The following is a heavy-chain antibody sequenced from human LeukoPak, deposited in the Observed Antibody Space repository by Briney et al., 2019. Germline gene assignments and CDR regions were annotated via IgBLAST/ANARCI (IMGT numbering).Heavy chain of an antibody. D-gene: IGHD1-26*01. V-gene: IGHV1-46*01. Sequence: ASVKVSCKASGYTFTSYYMHWVRQAPGQGLEWMGIINPSGGSTSYAQKFQGRVTMTRDTSISTAYMELSRLRSDDTAVYYCARAETPMRWELPRGNYFDYWGQGTLVTVSS. CDR2: INPSGGST. CDR1: GYTFTSYY. CDR3: ARAETPMRWELPRGNYFDY. J-gene: IGHJ4*02.